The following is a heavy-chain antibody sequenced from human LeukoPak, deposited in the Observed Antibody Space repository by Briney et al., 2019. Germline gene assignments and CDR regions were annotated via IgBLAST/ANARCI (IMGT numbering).Heavy chain of an antibody. J-gene: IGHJ4*02. CDR3: ARDSTRYSSGWYRSYRDY. Sequence: ASVKVSCKASGYTFNNYGISWVRQVPGQGLEWMGWISALSGNTNYAQKFQGRVTSTTETSTSTAYMEVKSLRSDDTAVYYCARDSTRYSSGWYRSYRDYWGQGTLLTVSS. V-gene: IGHV1-18*01. CDR2: ISALSGNT. CDR1: GYTFNNYG. D-gene: IGHD6-19*01.